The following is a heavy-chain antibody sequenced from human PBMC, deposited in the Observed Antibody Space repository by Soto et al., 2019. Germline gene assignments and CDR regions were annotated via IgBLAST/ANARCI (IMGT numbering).Heavy chain of an antibody. CDR3: ITTTVSQFRYYYYGMDV. Sequence: GGSLRLSCAASGVTFSNAWMSWVRQAPGKGLEWVGRIKSKTDGGTTDYAAPVKGRFTISRDDSKNTLYLQMNSLKTEDTAVYSCITTTVSQFRYYYYGMDVWGQGTAVTVSS. D-gene: IGHD4-17*01. CDR1: GVTFSNAW. CDR2: IKSKTDGGTT. V-gene: IGHV3-15*01. J-gene: IGHJ6*02.